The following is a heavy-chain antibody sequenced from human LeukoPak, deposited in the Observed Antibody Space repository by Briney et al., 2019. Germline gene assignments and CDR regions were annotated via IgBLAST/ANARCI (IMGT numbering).Heavy chain of an antibody. CDR3: ARRSSGSPPCYFDY. J-gene: IGHJ4*02. CDR2: INSDGGTT. D-gene: IGHD1-26*01. V-gene: IGHV3-74*01. Sequence: GGSLRLSCAASGFTFSDYSMNWVRQAPGKGLVWVSRINSDGGTTNYADYVKGRFTISRDNAKNTLYLQMNSLRAEDTAVYYCARRSSGSPPCYFDYWGQGTLVTVSS. CDR1: GFTFSDYS.